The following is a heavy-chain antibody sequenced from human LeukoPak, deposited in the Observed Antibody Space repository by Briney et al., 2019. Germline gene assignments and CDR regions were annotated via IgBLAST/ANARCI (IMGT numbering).Heavy chain of an antibody. CDR2: VHSSRGS. CDR1: GGSISNYY. V-gene: IGHV4-4*07. D-gene: IGHD6-13*01. CDR3: ARDRPGGSSLDY. Sequence: SETLSLTCTVSGGSISNYYWSWIRQPAGKGLEWIGRVHSSRGSNYNPSLKSRVTMSVDTSKNQVSLKLIAVTAADSAVYYCARDRPGGSSLDYWGQGTLVTVSS. J-gene: IGHJ4*02.